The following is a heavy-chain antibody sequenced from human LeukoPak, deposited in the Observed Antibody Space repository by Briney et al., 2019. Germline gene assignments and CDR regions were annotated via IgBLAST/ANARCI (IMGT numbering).Heavy chain of an antibody. CDR1: GFIFSYYG. V-gene: IGHV3-30*02. CDR2: IRYDGSNH. Sequence: PGGSLRLSCAASGFIFSYYGMHWVRRAPGKGLEWVAFIRYDGSNHFHADSVKGRFTISRDNSKNTLDLHMSSLRPEDTAMYLRALSSADGCYYFDLWGQGTLVTVSS. D-gene: IGHD5-24*01. J-gene: IGHJ4*02. CDR3: ALSSADGCYYFDL.